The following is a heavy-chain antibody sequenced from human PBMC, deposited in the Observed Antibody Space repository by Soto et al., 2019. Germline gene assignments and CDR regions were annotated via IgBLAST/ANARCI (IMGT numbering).Heavy chain of an antibody. Sequence: PGGSLRLSCAASGFTFSNYAMSWVRQAPGKGLEWVSGLSDGGGSTFYADSVKGRFTISRDNAKNTLYLQMSSLRAEDTAVYYCATAPDDYNMYLWGSGGQGPPVTVSS. CDR1: GFTFSNYA. J-gene: IGHJ4*02. CDR3: ATAPDDYNMYLWGS. V-gene: IGHV3-23*01. D-gene: IGHD4-4*01. CDR2: LSDGGGST.